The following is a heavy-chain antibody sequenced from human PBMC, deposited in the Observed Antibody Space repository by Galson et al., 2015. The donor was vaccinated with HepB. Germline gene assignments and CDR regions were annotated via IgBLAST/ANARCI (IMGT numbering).Heavy chain of an antibody. CDR2: IWYDGSNK. CDR1: RFTSSSYG. CDR3: ARDNLYYDILSGYRHSSDWYFDL. Sequence: SLRLSCAASRFTSSSYGMHWVRQAPGKGLEWVAFIWYDGSNKYYADSAKGRFTISRDNSKNTLYLQMNSLRAEDTAVYYCARDNLYYDILSGYRHSSDWYFDLWGRGTLVTVSS. D-gene: IGHD3-9*01. V-gene: IGHV3-30*02. J-gene: IGHJ2*01.